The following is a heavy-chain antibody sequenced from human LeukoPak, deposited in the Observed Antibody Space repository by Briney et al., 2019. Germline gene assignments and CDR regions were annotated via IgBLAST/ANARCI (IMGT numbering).Heavy chain of an antibody. CDR3: AKKVRGPSHPLDF. V-gene: IGHV1-2*02. Sequence: GASVKVSCKAPGYTFTGYAIHWVRQAPGQGLEWMGWINPEKRDTGYAHKFQGRVTMTSDTPISTAYMELSSLRSDDTAVYYCAKKVRGPSHPLDFWGQGTLVTVSS. D-gene: IGHD5-12*01. J-gene: IGHJ4*02. CDR1: GYTFTGYA. CDR2: INPEKRDT.